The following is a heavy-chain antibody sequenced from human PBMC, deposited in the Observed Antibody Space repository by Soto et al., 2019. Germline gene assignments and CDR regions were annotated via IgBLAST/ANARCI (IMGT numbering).Heavy chain of an antibody. CDR1: GGSISSGGYS. D-gene: IGHD5-12*01. CDR3: AAVGGLPRYY. J-gene: IGHJ4*02. Sequence: QLQLQASGSGLVKPSQTLSLTCAVSGGSISSGGYSWGWIRQPPGKGLEWIGYIYHSGSTYYSPSLKSGVTTSVDRSNTQSSLQLSSAPAADTAVYYCAAVGGLPRYYWGQGTLVTVSS. V-gene: IGHV4-30-2*01. CDR2: IYHSGST.